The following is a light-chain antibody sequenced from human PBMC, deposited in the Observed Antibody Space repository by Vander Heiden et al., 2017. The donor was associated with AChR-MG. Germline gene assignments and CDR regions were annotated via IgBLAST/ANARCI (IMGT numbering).Light chain of an antibody. V-gene: IGKV4-1*01. CDR2: WAS. CDR1: QSVLFSSNNKNY. J-gene: IGKJ2*01. Sequence: DIVMTQSPDSLAVSLGERATINCKSSQSVLFSSNNKNYLAWLQQKPGQPPKVLIYWASTRESGVPDRFSGSGSGTDFTLTISSLQAEDVAVYYCQQYYGSPPYTFGQGTKLEIK. CDR3: QQYYGSPPYT.